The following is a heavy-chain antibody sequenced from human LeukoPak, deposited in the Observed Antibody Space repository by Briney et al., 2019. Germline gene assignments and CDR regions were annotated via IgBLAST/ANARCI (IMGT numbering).Heavy chain of an antibody. CDR2: IKSKSDGGTT. CDR1: GFTFSDAW. Sequence: GGSLRLSCVVSGFTFSDAWMSWVRQAPGKGLEWVGRIKSKSDGGTTDYAAPVKDRFTVSRDDSKNTLFLQMNSLKTEDTAVYFCARGLSLSGYLDAFDIWGQGTMVTVSS. J-gene: IGHJ3*02. D-gene: IGHD3-22*01. V-gene: IGHV3-15*01. CDR3: ARGLSLSGYLDAFDI.